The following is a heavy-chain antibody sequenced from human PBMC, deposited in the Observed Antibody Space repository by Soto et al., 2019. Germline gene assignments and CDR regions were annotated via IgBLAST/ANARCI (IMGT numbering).Heavy chain of an antibody. D-gene: IGHD3-3*01. V-gene: IGHV4-39*01. CDR1: GGSISSSSYY. CDR3: ARLFGRAYDFWSGPDY. CDR2: IYYSGST. J-gene: IGHJ4*02. Sequence: QLQLQESGPGLVKPSETLSLTCTVSGGSISSSSYYWGWIRQPPGKGLEWIGSIYYSGSTYYNPSLKSRVTISVDTSKNQFSLKLSSVTAADTAVYYCARLFGRAYDFWSGPDYWGQGTLVTVSS.